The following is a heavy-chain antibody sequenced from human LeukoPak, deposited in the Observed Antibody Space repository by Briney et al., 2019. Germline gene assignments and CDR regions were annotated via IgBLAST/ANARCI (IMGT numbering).Heavy chain of an antibody. J-gene: IGHJ4*02. Sequence: GESLKISCKGSGYSFTNYWLAWVRQLPGKCLECMGIIYPGDSDTRYSPSFQGQVTISADKSISTAYLQWSSLKASDTVMYYCARGSRRLSSSSCDYWGQGTRVTVSS. D-gene: IGHD6-6*01. CDR1: GYSFTNYW. CDR2: IYPGDSDT. V-gene: IGHV5-51*01. CDR3: ARGSRRLSSSSCDY.